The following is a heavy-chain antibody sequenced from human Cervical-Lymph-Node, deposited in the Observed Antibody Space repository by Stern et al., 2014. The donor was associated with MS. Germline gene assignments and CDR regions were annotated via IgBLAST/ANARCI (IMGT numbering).Heavy chain of an antibody. CDR3: ARDARITIFGVVVGIDY. CDR1: GYTFTSYG. Sequence: VQLVQSGAEVKKPGASVKVSCKASGYTFTSYGISWVRQAPGQGLEWMGWISAYNGNTNYAQKLQGRVTMTTDTSTSTAYMELRSLRSDDTAVYYCARDARITIFGVVVGIDYWGQGTLVTVSS. D-gene: IGHD3-3*01. V-gene: IGHV1-18*01. J-gene: IGHJ4*02. CDR2: ISAYNGNT.